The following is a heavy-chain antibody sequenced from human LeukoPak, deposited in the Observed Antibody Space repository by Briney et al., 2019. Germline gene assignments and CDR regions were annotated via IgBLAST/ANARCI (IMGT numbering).Heavy chain of an antibody. V-gene: IGHV1-18*01. CDR3: ARLHDGYSSSWYYYYYGMDV. D-gene: IGHD6-13*01. Sequence: ASVKVSCKASGYTFTSYGISWVRQAPGQGLEWMGWISAYNGNTNYAQKLQGRVTMTTDASTSTAYMELRSLRSDDTAVYYCARLHDGYSSSWYYYYYGMDVWGQGTTVTVSS. J-gene: IGHJ6*02. CDR1: GYTFTSYG. CDR2: ISAYNGNT.